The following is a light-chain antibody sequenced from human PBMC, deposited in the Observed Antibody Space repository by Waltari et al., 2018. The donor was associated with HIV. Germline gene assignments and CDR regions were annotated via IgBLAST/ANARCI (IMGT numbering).Light chain of an antibody. Sequence: QSITISCTGTSSDVQIYNLVSWYQHSPGKAPKLIIYEVTKRPFGISSRFSGSKSGNMASLTIAGLQAEDEAEYDCCSYAGTSDDVIFGGGTKLTVL. CDR1: SSDVQIYNL. J-gene: IGLJ2*01. CDR2: EVT. CDR3: CSYAGTSDDVI. V-gene: IGLV2-23*02.